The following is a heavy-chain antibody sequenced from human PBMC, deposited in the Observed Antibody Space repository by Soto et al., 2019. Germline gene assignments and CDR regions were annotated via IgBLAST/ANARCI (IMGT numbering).Heavy chain of an antibody. V-gene: IGHV1-69*06. CDR1: GGTFGSYA. CDR3: AKIRWTISLQEEDAI. J-gene: IGHJ4*02. Sequence: QVQLVQSGAEVKKPGSSVKVSCTSSGGTFGSYAISWVRQAPGQGLEWMGGVIPIFGRPHYAQKFHGRVTITADIPTSTAYLELSSLKSADTAVYYCAKIRWTISLQEEDAIWGQGTLVTVSS. D-gene: IGHD2-15*01. CDR2: VIPIFGRP.